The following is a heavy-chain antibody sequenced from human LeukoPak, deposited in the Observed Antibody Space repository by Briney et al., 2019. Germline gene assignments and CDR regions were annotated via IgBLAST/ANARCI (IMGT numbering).Heavy chain of an antibody. CDR1: RLTVSSNY. Sequence: GVSLRLSCAASRLTVSSNYMSWVRQAPGKGREWVSLIYAGGSTYYADSVGGRFTISRDNSKNTLYLQMNILPPEDTAEYYCARGFGKAAADVFGGYTMDVWGQGTTVIVSS. CDR2: IYAGGST. D-gene: IGHD6-13*01. CDR3: ARGFGKAAADVFGGYTMDV. V-gene: IGHV3-66*02. J-gene: IGHJ6*02.